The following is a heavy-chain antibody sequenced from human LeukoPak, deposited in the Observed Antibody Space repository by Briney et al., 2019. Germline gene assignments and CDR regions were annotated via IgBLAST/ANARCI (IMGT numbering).Heavy chain of an antibody. Sequence: SETLSLTCTVSGGSISSSSYYWGWIRQPPGKGLEWIGSIYYSGSTYYNPSLKSRVTIPVDTSKNQFSLKLSSVTAADTAVYYCASFRMYCSSTSCYNNWFDPWGQGTLVTVSS. CDR1: GGSISSSSYY. CDR3: ASFRMYCSSTSCYNNWFDP. V-gene: IGHV4-39*01. CDR2: IYYSGST. D-gene: IGHD2-2*02. J-gene: IGHJ5*02.